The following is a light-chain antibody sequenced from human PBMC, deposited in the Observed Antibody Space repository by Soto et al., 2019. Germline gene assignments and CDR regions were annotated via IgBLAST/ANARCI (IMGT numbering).Light chain of an antibody. J-gene: IGLJ2*01. V-gene: IGLV1-51*01. Sequence: QSVLTQPPSVSAAPRQKVTISCSGSNSNIGRNYVSWYQQFPGTAPKLLISDNSNRPSGIPDRFSGSKSGTSATLGITGLQPGDEADYYCAAWDHSLSSVVFGGGTKLTVL. CDR2: DNS. CDR3: AAWDHSLSSVV. CDR1: NSNIGRNY.